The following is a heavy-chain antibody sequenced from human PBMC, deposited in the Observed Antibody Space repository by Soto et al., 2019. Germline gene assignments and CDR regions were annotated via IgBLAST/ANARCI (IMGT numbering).Heavy chain of an antibody. J-gene: IGHJ6*02. D-gene: IGHD5-12*01. V-gene: IGHV3-23*01. CDR1: GFTFGTYA. CDR2: ITDVGDPT. Sequence: PGESLKISCAASGFTFGTYAMNWVRQAPGKVLEWVSTITDVGDPTYYADSVKGRFTISRDNSKNTLFLQMNSLRAEDTARYYCAKDRDIAYHLEGGFCYSGMDVWGQGTTVTVSS. CDR3: AKDRDIAYHLEGGFCYSGMDV.